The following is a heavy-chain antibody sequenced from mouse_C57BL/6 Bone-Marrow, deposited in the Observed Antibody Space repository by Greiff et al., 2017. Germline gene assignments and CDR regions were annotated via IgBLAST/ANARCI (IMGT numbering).Heavy chain of an antibody. CDR2: IHPNSGST. V-gene: IGHV1-64*01. CDR1: GYTFTSYW. Sequence: QVQLQQPGAELVKPGASVKLSCKASGYTFTSYWMHWVKQRPGQGLEWIGMIHPNSGSTNYNEKFKSKATLTVDKSSSTAYMQLSSLTSEDSAVYYCTRNDYDWFAYWGQGTLVTVSA. D-gene: IGHD2-4*01. CDR3: TRNDYDWFAY. J-gene: IGHJ3*01.